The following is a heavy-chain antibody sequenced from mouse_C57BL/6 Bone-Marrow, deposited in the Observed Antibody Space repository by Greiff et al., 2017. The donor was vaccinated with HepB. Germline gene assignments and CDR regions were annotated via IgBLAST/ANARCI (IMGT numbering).Heavy chain of an antibody. D-gene: IGHD2-4*01. CDR3: ARPGDYDLYFDY. CDR1: GFTFSSYG. CDR2: ISSGGGSYT. Sequence: EVHLVESGGDLVKPGGSLKLSCAASGFTFSSYGMSWVRQTPDKRLEWVATISSGGGSYTYYPDSVKGRFTISRDNAKNTLYLQMSSLKSEDTAMYYCARPGDYDLYFDYWGQGTTLTVSS. V-gene: IGHV5-6*01. J-gene: IGHJ2*01.